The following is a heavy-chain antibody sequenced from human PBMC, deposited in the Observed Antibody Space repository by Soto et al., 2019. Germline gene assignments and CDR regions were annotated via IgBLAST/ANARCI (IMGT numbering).Heavy chain of an antibody. D-gene: IGHD3-22*01. Sequence: SGPTVVNPSQTLTLTCTFSGFSLSTSGVGVGWIRQPPGKALEWLALIHWNDDKRYSPSLKSRLTITKDTSKNQVVLIMTDMDPVDTATYYCAHRLFSSGYYRAFDYWGQGTLVTVSS. CDR2: IHWNDDK. CDR1: GFSLSTSGVG. CDR3: AHRLFSSGYYRAFDY. V-gene: IGHV2-5*01. J-gene: IGHJ4*02.